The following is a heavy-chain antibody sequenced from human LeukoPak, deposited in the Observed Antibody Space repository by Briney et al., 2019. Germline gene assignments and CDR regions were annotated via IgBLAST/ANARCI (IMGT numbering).Heavy chain of an antibody. V-gene: IGHV3-74*01. D-gene: IGHD2-15*01. CDR2: INSDGNST. CDR3: ARVAYCSGGGCYATSFDY. Sequence: PGGSLRLSCAASGFTFSSYWMHWVRQAPGKGLVWVSRINSDGNSTSYADSVKGRFTISRDNAKNTLYLQMNSLRAEDTAVYYCARVAYCSGGGCYATSFDYWGQGTLVTVSS. J-gene: IGHJ4*02. CDR1: GFTFSSYW.